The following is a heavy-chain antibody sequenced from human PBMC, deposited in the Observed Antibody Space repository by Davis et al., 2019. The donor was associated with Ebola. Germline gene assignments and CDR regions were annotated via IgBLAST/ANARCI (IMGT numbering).Heavy chain of an antibody. CDR1: GYTFTSYG. D-gene: IGHD6-13*01. V-gene: IGHV1-18*04. CDR3: ARMAAAGTKLDV. J-gene: IGHJ6*02. Sequence: ASVQVSCKASGYTFTSYGISWVRQAPRQGLEWMGWISTYNGNTNFAQKLQGRVTMTTDTSTSPAYMELRGLRSDDTAVYYCARMAAAGTKLDVWGQGTTGTVSS. CDR2: ISTYNGNT.